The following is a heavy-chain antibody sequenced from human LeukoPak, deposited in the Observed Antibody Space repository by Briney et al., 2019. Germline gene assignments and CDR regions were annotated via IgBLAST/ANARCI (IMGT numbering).Heavy chain of an antibody. CDR2: ISWNSGSI. V-gene: IGHV3-9*01. D-gene: IGHD6-6*01. CDR3: ACSRIAARRYYYGMDV. Sequence: HPGRSLRLSCAASGFTFDDYAMHWVRHAPGKGLEWVSGISWNSGSIGYADSVKGRFTISRDNAKNSLYLQMNSLRAEDTALYYCACSRIAARRYYYGMDVWGQGTTVTVSS. CDR1: GFTFDDYA. J-gene: IGHJ6*02.